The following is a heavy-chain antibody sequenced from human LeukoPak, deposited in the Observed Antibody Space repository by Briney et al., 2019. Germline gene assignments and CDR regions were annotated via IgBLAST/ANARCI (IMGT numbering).Heavy chain of an antibody. V-gene: IGHV4-30-2*01. CDR3: ARGRVEMATMAWFDP. CDR1: GGSISSGGYY. J-gene: IGHJ5*02. Sequence: NPSQTLSLTCTVSGGSISSGGYYWSWIRQPPGKGLEWIGEINHSGSTNYNPSLKSRVTISVDTSKNQFSLKLSSVTAADTAVYYCARGRVEMATMAWFDPWGQGTLVTVSS. D-gene: IGHD5-24*01. CDR2: INHSGST.